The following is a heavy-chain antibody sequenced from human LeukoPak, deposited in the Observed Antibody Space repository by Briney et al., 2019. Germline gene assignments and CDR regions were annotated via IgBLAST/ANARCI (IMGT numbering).Heavy chain of an antibody. J-gene: IGHJ4*02. D-gene: IGHD1-7*01. V-gene: IGHV5-51*01. Sequence: GESLTIPCKGSGYTFKSYWIAWVRQMPGKGLEWKGIIYPGDSDTRYSPSFQGQVTMSADKSISTAYLQWSSLKASDNAMYYCARHESTGTTFWGQGTLVTVSS. CDR3: ARHESTGTTF. CDR2: IYPGDSDT. CDR1: GYTFKSYW.